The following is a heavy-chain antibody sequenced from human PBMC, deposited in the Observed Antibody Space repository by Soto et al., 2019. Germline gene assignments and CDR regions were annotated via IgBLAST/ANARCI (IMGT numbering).Heavy chain of an antibody. D-gene: IGHD2-15*01. Sequence: PGESLKISCKGSGYSFTSYWIGWVRQMPGKGLEWMGIIYPGDSDTRYSPSFQGQVTISAAKAISTAYLQWSSLKASDTAMYYWARLELLVVPNEAFDIWGQGTMVTVSS. CDR1: GYSFTSYW. V-gene: IGHV5-51*01. CDR2: IYPGDSDT. J-gene: IGHJ3*02. CDR3: ARLELLVVPNEAFDI.